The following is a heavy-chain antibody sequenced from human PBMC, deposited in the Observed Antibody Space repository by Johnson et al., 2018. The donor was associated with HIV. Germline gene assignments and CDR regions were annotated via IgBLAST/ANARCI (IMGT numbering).Heavy chain of an antibody. CDR1: GFTFSSYA. Sequence: QVQLVESGGGVVQPGRSLRLSCAASGFTFSSYAMHWVRQAPGKGLEWVSVIYSGGSTYYADSVKGRFTISRDNSKNTLYLQMNSLRVEDTAVYYCAKDFVAFWGRPADAFDIWGQGTMVTVSS. CDR3: AKDFVAFWGRPADAFDI. CDR2: IYSGGST. V-gene: IGHV3-NL1*01. D-gene: IGHD3-16*01. J-gene: IGHJ3*02.